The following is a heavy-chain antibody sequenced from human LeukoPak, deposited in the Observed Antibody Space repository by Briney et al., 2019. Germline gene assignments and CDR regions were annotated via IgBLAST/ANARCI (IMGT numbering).Heavy chain of an antibody. Sequence: PGGSLRLSCAASGFTVSSNYMSWVRQAPGKGLEWVSVIYSGGSTYYADSVKGRFTISRDNSKNTLYLQMNSLRAEDTAVYYCAAYSSSSGYYYYMDVWGKGTTVTVSS. CDR3: AAYSSSSGYYYYMDV. V-gene: IGHV3-53*01. J-gene: IGHJ6*03. CDR1: GFTVSSNY. CDR2: IYSGGST. D-gene: IGHD6-13*01.